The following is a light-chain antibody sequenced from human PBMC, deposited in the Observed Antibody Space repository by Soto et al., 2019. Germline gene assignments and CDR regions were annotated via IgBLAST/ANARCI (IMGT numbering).Light chain of an antibody. CDR3: QQYGHSLWT. CDR1: QSVKPF. J-gene: IGKJ1*01. Sequence: EIVLTQSPATLSLSPGASATLSCRASQSVKPFLVWYQQRPGQAPRLLIHDASHRAAGIPARFSGSGFGTDFTLTISSLEPEDAAVYYCQQYGHSLWTVGKGNKVDIK. CDR2: DAS. V-gene: IGKV3-11*01.